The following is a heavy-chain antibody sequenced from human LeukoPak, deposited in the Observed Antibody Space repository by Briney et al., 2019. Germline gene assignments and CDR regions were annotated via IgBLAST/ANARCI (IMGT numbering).Heavy chain of an antibody. V-gene: IGHV3-11*04. CDR2: ISSSGSTI. CDR1: GFTFSDYY. Sequence: SGGSLRLSCAASGFTFSDYYMSWIRQAPGKGLEWVSYISSSGSTIYYADSVKGRLTISRDNAKNSLYLQMNSLRAEDTAVYYCARGDFWSGSYFDYWGQGTLVTVSS. J-gene: IGHJ4*02. CDR3: ARGDFWSGSYFDY. D-gene: IGHD3-3*01.